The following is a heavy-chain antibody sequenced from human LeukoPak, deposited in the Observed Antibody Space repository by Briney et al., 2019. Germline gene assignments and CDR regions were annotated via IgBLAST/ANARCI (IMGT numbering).Heavy chain of an antibody. Sequence: GASVKVSCKASGYTFTGYYMHWVRQAPVQGLEWMGWINPNSGGTNYAQKFQGRVTMTRDTSISTAYMELSRLRSDDTAVYYCARVADSGWKKPVDYWGQGTLVTVSS. J-gene: IGHJ4*02. CDR1: GYTFTGYY. D-gene: IGHD6-19*01. V-gene: IGHV1-2*02. CDR3: ARVADSGWKKPVDY. CDR2: INPNSGGT.